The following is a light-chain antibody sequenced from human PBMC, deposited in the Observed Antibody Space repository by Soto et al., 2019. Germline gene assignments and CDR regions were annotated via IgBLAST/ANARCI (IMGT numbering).Light chain of an antibody. CDR1: QSVSSN. V-gene: IGKV3-15*01. Sequence: EMIMTQSPATLSVSPGERATLSCGASQSVSSNLAWYQQKPGQAPRLLIFGASTRATGIPARFSGSGSGTEFTLTIRSLQSEDFAVYYCQQYNTWPFTFGQGTRLEI. CDR3: QQYNTWPFT. CDR2: GAS. J-gene: IGKJ5*01.